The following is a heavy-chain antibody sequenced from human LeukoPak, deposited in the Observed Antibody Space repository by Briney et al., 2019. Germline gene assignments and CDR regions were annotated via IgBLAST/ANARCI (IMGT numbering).Heavy chain of an antibody. D-gene: IGHD3-16*01. CDR2: INHSGST. CDR3: SGGGVLRITFARGDFDI. Sequence: SETLSLTCAVYGGSFSGYYWSWIRQPPGKGLEWIGEINHSGSTKYNPSPKSRDTISVDTSQNHFSLRMRSVTPPDTALYHCSGGGVLRITFARGDFDIWGEGTMVTVSS. V-gene: IGHV4-34*01. CDR1: GGSFSGYY. J-gene: IGHJ3*02.